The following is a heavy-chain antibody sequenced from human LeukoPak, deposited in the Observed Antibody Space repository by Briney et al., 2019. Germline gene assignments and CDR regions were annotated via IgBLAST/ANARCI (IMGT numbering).Heavy chain of an antibody. CDR3: ARCFRRWWGYDY. V-gene: IGHV4-30-4*01. J-gene: IGHJ4*02. Sequence: SETLSLTCTVSGGSISSGDYYWSWIRQPPGKGLEWIGYIYYSGSTYYNPSLKSRVTISVDTSKNQFSLKLSSVTAADTAVYYCARCFRRWWGYDYWGQGTLVTVSS. CDR1: GGSISSGDYY. D-gene: IGHD4-23*01. CDR2: IYYSGST.